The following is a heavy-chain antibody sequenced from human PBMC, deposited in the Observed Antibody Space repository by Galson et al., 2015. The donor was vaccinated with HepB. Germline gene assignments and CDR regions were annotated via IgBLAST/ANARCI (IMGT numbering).Heavy chain of an antibody. CDR2: ISSSSSYT. Sequence: SLRLSCAASGFTFSDYYMSWIRQAPGKGLEWVSYISSSSSYTNYADSVKGRFTISRDNAKNSLYLQMNSLRAEDTAVYYCARDRRGLSGWYWGGHYYYYGMDVWGQGTTVTVSS. J-gene: IGHJ6*02. CDR3: ARDRRGLSGWYWGGHYYYYGMDV. D-gene: IGHD6-19*01. CDR1: GFTFSDYY. V-gene: IGHV3-11*06.